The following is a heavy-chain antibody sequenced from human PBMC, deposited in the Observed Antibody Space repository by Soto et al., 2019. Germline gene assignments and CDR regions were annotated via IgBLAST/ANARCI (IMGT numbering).Heavy chain of an antibody. D-gene: IGHD1-7*01. CDR2: IIPIFGTE. V-gene: IGHV1-69*01. J-gene: IGHJ5*02. Sequence: QVQLVQSGAEVKKPGSSVKVSCKASGGTFSSYAISWVRQAPGQGLVWMGGIIPIFGTENYAQKFQGIVTITADESTSTAYMELSSLRSEDTAVYYCAGDRDGSNWNYGFDPWGQGTLVTVCS. CDR1: GGTFSSYA. CDR3: AGDRDGSNWNYGFDP.